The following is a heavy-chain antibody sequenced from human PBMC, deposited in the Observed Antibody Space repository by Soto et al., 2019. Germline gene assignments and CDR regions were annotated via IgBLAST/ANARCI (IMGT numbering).Heavy chain of an antibody. CDR2: IDPSDSYT. V-gene: IGHV5-10-1*01. CDR3: ARHRGYCSSTSCHNNWFDP. CDR1: GYSFTSYW. Sequence: GESLKISCKGSGYSFTSYWISWVRQMPGKGLEWMGRIDPSDSYTNYSPSFQGHVTISADKSISTAYLQWSSLKASDTAMYYCARHRGYCSSTSCHNNWFDPWRQGTLVTVS. D-gene: IGHD2-2*02. J-gene: IGHJ5*02.